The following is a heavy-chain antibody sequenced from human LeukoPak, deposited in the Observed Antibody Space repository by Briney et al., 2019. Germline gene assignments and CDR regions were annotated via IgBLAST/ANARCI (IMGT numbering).Heavy chain of an antibody. CDR1: GFTFSNYA. V-gene: IGHV3-23*01. Sequence: PGGSLRLSCAASGFTFSNYAMSWVRQAPGKGLEWVSIISDSGDSTHYADSVKGRFTISRDNPKNTLYLQMNSLRGGDTAVHYCAKDGPDIVPVVAATCDYWGQGTLVTVSS. J-gene: IGHJ4*02. D-gene: IGHD2-15*01. CDR3: AKDGPDIVPVVAATCDY. CDR2: ISDSGDST.